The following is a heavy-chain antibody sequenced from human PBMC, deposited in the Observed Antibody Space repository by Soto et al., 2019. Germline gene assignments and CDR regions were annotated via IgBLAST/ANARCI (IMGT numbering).Heavy chain of an antibody. CDR2: ISANNGHT. J-gene: IGHJ4*02. Sequence: QVQLVQSGAEVKKPGASVKVSCKASGYTLNTYGITWVRQATGQGLEWMGWISANNGHTNYPQKLQGRVTMTTDTSTSTAYMELRSLTSDDTAVYYCARGTYFDYWGQGTLVTVSS. CDR3: ARGTYFDY. CDR1: GYTLNTYG. V-gene: IGHV1-18*01.